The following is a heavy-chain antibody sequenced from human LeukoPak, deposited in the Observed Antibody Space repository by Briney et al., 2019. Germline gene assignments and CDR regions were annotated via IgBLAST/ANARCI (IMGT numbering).Heavy chain of an antibody. CDR2: IYYSGSI. V-gene: IGHV4-39*07. D-gene: IGHD3-22*01. CDR3: ARWRYYYDSSGPDTGYDAFDI. Sequence: PSETLSLTCTVSGGSISSSSYYWGWIRQPPGKGLGWIGSIYYSGSIYYSPSLKSRVTISVDTSKNQFSLKLSSVTAADTAVYYCARWRYYYDSSGPDTGYDAFDIWGQGTMVTVSS. CDR1: GGSISSSSYY. J-gene: IGHJ3*02.